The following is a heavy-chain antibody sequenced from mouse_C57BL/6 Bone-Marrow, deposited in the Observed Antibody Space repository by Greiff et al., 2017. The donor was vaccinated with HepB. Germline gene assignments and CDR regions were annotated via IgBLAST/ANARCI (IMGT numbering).Heavy chain of an antibody. Sequence: EVQGVDSGGGLVQSGRSLRLSCATSGFTFSDFYMEWVRQAPGKGLEWIAASRNKANDYTTEYSASVKGRFIVSRDTSQSILYLQMNALRAEDTAIYYCARDGYYGSSYGAMDYWGQGTSVTVSS. CDR3: ARDGYYGSSYGAMDY. V-gene: IGHV7-1*01. J-gene: IGHJ4*01. CDR1: GFTFSDFY. CDR2: SRNKANDYTT. D-gene: IGHD1-1*01.